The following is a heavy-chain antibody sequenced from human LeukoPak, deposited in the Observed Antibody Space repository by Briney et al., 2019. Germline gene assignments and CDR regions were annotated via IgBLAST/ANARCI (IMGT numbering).Heavy chain of an antibody. V-gene: IGHV3-23*01. D-gene: IGHD3-22*01. J-gene: IGHJ4*02. Sequence: GGSLRLSCAASGFTFEDYSMNWVRQAPGKGLEWVSAISGSGGSTYYADSVKGRFTISRDNSKNTLYLQMNSLRAEDTTVYYCARVRSSGYYLDYWGQGTLVAVSS. CDR1: GFTFEDYS. CDR2: ISGSGGST. CDR3: ARVRSSGYYLDY.